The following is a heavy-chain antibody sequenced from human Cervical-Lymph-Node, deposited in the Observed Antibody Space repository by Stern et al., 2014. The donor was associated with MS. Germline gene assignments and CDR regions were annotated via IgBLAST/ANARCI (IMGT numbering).Heavy chain of an antibody. CDR3: ARETNGHYDY. J-gene: IGHJ4*02. V-gene: IGHV1-46*01. Sequence: QVQLVQSGPEVKKPGASVKISCKASGYSFTTHYLHWVRQAPGQGLEWMGVINPYGWSTTYAQKFQGRITLTSDTSTSTVYMELTSLRSEDKAVYYCARETNGHYDYWGQGTLVTVSS. CDR1: GYSFTTHY. CDR2: INPYGWST. D-gene: IGHD2-8*01.